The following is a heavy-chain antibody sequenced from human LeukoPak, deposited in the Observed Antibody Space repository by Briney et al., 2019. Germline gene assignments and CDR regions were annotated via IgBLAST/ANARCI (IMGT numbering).Heavy chain of an antibody. D-gene: IGHD1-20*01. Sequence: PSETLSLTCTVSGGSISSYYWSWIRQPPGKGLEWIGYIYYSGSTNYNPSLKSRVTISVDTSKNQFSLKLSSVTAADTAVCYCASGITGTTLGYWGQGTLVTVSS. V-gene: IGHV4-59*01. CDR3: ASGITGTTLGY. CDR2: IYYSGST. CDR1: GGSISSYY. J-gene: IGHJ4*02.